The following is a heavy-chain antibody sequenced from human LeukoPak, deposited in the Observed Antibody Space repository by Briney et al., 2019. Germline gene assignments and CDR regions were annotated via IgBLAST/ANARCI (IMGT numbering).Heavy chain of an antibody. V-gene: IGHV4-39*01. Sequence: PSETLSLTCTVSGGSISSSSYYWGWLRQPPGKGLEWIGSIYYSGSTYYNPSLKSRVTISVDTSKNQFSLKLSSVTAADTAVYYCARHGHSGSSVYWFDPWGQGTLVTVSS. D-gene: IGHD6-6*01. CDR1: GGSISSSSYY. J-gene: IGHJ5*02. CDR3: ARHGHSGSSVYWFDP. CDR2: IYYSGST.